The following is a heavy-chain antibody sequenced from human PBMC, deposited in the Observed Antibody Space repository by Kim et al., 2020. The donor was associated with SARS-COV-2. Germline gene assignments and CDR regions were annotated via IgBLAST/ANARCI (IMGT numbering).Heavy chain of an antibody. CDR2: ISSNGGST. Sequence: GGSLRLSCAASGFTFSSYAMHWVRQAPGKGLEYVSAISSNGGSTYYANSLKCRFTISRDNSKNTLYLQIVSLRAEDMAVYYCARGGSGRYYATDIDYWG. CDR3: ARGGSGRYYATDIDY. D-gene: IGHD1-26*01. J-gene: IGHJ4*01. V-gene: IGHV3-64*01. CDR1: GFTFSSYA.